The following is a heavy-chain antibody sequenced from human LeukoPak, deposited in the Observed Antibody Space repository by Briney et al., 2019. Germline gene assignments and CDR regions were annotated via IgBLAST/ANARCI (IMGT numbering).Heavy chain of an antibody. D-gene: IGHD4-23*01. CDR3: ATDLATVVIVTNY. V-gene: IGHV1-24*01. CDR1: GYTLTELS. J-gene: IGHJ4*02. Sequence: GASVTVSCTVSGYTLTELSMHWVRQAPGKGLEWMGGFDPEDGESIYAQKFQGRVTMTEYTSTDTAYMELSSLTSEDTAVYYCATDLATVVIVTNYWGQGTLVTVSS. CDR2: FDPEDGES.